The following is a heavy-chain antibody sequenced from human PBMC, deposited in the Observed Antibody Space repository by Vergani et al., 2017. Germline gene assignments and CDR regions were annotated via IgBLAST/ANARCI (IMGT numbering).Heavy chain of an antibody. J-gene: IGHJ5*02. Sequence: QVQLQESVPGLVKPSETLSLTCTVSGGSISSYYWSWIRQPPGKGLEWIGYIYYSGSTNYNPSLKSRVTISVDTSKNQFSLKLSSVTATDTAVYYCARDIQLSLDPWGQGTLVTVSS. CDR2: IYYSGST. V-gene: IGHV4-59*01. CDR3: ARDIQLSLDP. CDR1: GGSISSYY. D-gene: IGHD4-11*01.